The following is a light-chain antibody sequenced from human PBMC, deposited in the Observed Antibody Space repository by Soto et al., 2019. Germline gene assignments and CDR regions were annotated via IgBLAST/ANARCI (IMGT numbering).Light chain of an antibody. V-gene: IGLV2-8*01. J-gene: IGLJ3*02. Sequence: QSALTQPPSASGSPGQSVTISCTGTSSDIGIYDLVSWYQQHPGKAPKLLIYEVSKRPSGVPDRFSGSKSGNTASLTVSDLETDDAADYYCSAYAGTNDLGVFGGGTKVTVL. CDR2: EVS. CDR3: SAYAGTNDLGV. CDR1: SSDIGIYDL.